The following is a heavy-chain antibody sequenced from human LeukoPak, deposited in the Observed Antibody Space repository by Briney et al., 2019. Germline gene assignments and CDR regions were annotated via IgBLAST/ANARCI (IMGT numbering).Heavy chain of an antibody. J-gene: IGHJ4*02. CDR1: GFTFSRYW. V-gene: IGHV3-7*01. Sequence: GGSLRVSCAASGFTFSRYWMSWVRQAPGKGLEWVANIKQDGSEKYYVDSVKGRFTISRDNVKNSLYLHMNSLRAEDAAVYFCAREWPPTDYCTNGVCGFDYWGQGTLVTVSS. CDR2: IKQDGSEK. CDR3: AREWPPTDYCTNGVCGFDY. D-gene: IGHD2-8*01.